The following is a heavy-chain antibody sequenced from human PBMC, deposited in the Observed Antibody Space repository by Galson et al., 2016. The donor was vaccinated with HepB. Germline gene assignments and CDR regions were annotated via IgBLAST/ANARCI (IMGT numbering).Heavy chain of an antibody. CDR2: ITAGGGTT. CDR1: GLTFSIYA. J-gene: IGHJ4*02. D-gene: IGHD5-12*01. V-gene: IGHV3-23*01. CDR3: AKGRSGSESFFDY. Sequence: SLRLSCAASGLTFSIYAMSWVRQAPGKGLEWVAAITAGGGTTNYADSVKGRFTISRDNSKNMLYLEMNNLRTEDTGTYFCAKGRSGSESFFDYWGQGTPVTVSS.